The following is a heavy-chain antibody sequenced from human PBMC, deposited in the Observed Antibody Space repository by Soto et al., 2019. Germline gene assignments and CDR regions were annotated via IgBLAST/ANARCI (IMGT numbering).Heavy chain of an antibody. CDR2: ISYDGSNK. CDR3: AKDGSYYDFWSGYPYYMDV. Sequence: PGGSLRLSCAASGFTLSSYGMHWVRQAPGKGLEWVAVISYDGSNKYYADSVKGRFTISRDNSKNTLYLQMNSLRAEDTAVYYCAKDGSYYDFWSGYPYYMDVWGKGTTVTVSS. CDR1: GFTLSSYG. D-gene: IGHD3-3*01. J-gene: IGHJ6*03. V-gene: IGHV3-30*18.